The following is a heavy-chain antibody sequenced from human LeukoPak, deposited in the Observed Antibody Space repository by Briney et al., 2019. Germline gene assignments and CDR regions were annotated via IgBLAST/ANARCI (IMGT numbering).Heavy chain of an antibody. Sequence: SETLSLTCTVSGGSLSSYYWSWIRQPPGKGLEWIGYIYYSGSTNYNPSLKSRVTISVDTSKNQFSLKLSSVTAADTAVYYYARDRKSRSSSWNYYYYGMDVWGQGTTVTVSS. J-gene: IGHJ6*02. D-gene: IGHD6-13*01. CDR2: IYYSGST. CDR1: GGSLSSYY. CDR3: ARDRKSRSSSWNYYYYGMDV. V-gene: IGHV4-59*01.